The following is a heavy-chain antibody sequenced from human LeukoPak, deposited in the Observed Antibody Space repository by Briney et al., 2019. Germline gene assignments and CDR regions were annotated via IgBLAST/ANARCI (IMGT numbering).Heavy chain of an antibody. J-gene: IGHJ4*02. CDR1: GFTFSSYG. D-gene: IGHD3-10*01. V-gene: IGHV3-30*03. CDR2: ISYDGSNK. CDR3: ARGTTMVRGVIS. Sequence: GGSLRLSCAASGFTFSSYGMHWVRQAPGKGLEWVAVISYDGSNKYYADSVKGRFTISRDNSKNTLYLQMNSLRAEDTAVYYCARGTTMVRGVISWGQGTLVTVSS.